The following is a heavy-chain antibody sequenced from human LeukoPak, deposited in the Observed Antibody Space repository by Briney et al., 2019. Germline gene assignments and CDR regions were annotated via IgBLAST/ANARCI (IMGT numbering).Heavy chain of an antibody. V-gene: IGHV1-69*05. D-gene: IGHD4-23*01. CDR1: GGTFSSYA. CDR2: IIPIFGTA. J-gene: IGHJ4*02. Sequence: SVKVSCKASGGTFSSYAISWVRQAPGQGLEWMGGIIPIFGTANYAQKFQGRVTMTTDTSTSTAYMELRSLRSDDTAVYYCARDTDYGGNPTTSFFDYWGQGTLVTVSS. CDR3: ARDTDYGGNPTTSFFDY.